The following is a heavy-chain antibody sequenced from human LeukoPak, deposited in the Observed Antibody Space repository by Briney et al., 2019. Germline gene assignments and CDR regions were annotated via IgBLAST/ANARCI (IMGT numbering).Heavy chain of an antibody. CDR3: ARLGRQDIFMA. CDR1: GYTFTSYY. J-gene: IGHJ4*02. D-gene: IGHD3-9*01. V-gene: IGHV1-2*02. CDR2: INPNNGGT. Sequence: ASVKVSCKPSGYTFTSYYMHWGRQAPGQGLELMGLINPNNGGTNSAQKFQGRGNMTWDTSINTGYMELSRLTSDDTAVYYCARLGRQDIFMARGQGTLVTVSS.